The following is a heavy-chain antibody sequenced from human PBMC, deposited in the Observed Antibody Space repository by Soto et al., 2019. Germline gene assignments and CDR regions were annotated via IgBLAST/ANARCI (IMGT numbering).Heavy chain of an antibody. J-gene: IGHJ6*03. V-gene: IGHV3-7*01. CDR1: GFTFSSYW. CDR3: ARDDGHCSSTSCYHYYYINV. Sequence: EVQLVESGGGLVQPGGSLRLSCVGSGFTFSSYWMSWVRQAPGKGLEWVANIKEDGSEKYYVDSVKGRFTISRDNAKNTLYLQMNILRTEDTAVYDCARDDGHCSSTSCYHYYYINVWGKGTTVTVSS. CDR2: IKEDGSEK. D-gene: IGHD2-2*01.